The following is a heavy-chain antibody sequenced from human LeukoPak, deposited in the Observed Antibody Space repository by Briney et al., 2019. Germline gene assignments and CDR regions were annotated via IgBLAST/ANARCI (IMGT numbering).Heavy chain of an antibody. CDR2: IYTSGST. J-gene: IGHJ6*02. Sequence: SETLSLTCTVSGGFISSYYWRWIRQPAGKGLEWIGRIYTSGSTNYNPSLKSRVTMSVDASKNQFSLKLSSVTAADTAVYYCAASGVLRYFDWLLDPGYGMDVWGQGTTVTVSS. V-gene: IGHV4-4*07. CDR1: GGFISSYY. CDR3: AASGVLRYFDWLLDPGYGMDV. D-gene: IGHD3-9*01.